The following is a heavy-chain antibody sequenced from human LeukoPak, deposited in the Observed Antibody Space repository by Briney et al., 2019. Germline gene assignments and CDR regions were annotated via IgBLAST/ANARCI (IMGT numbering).Heavy chain of an antibody. CDR2: ISWNSGSI. V-gene: IGHV3-9*01. D-gene: IGHD6-19*01. CDR1: GFTFDDYA. J-gene: IGHJ4*02. Sequence: PGGSLRLSCAASGFTFDDYAMHWVRQAPGKGLEWVSGISWNSGSIGYADSVKGRFTISRDNAKNSLYLQMNSLRAEDTALYYCAKELTPSIAVAGTDYFDYWGQGTLVTVS. CDR3: AKELTPSIAVAGTDYFDY.